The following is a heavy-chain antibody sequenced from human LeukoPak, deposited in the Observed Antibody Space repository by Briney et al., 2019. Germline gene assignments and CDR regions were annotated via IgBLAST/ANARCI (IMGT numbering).Heavy chain of an antibody. CDR2: IYSGGST. CDR1: GFTVSSNY. Sequence: GGSLRLSCAASGFTVSSNYMSWVRQAPGKGLEWVSVIYSGGSTYYADSVKGRFTISRDNSKNTLYLQMNSLRAEDTAVYYCARTTMVRGVHTTLDYWGQGTLVTVSS. V-gene: IGHV3-53*01. J-gene: IGHJ4*02. D-gene: IGHD3-10*01. CDR3: ARTTMVRGVHTTLDY.